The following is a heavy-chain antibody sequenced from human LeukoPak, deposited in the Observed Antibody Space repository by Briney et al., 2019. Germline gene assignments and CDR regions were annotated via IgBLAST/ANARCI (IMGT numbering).Heavy chain of an antibody. D-gene: IGHD5-18*01. CDR3: ARLPRVQLWPYYFDY. J-gene: IGHJ4*02. CDR1: GGSISSYY. Sequence: SETLSLTCTVSGGSISSYYWSWIRQPSGKGLEWIGYIYYSGSTNYNPSLKSRVTIPVDTSKNQFSLKLSSMTAADTAVYYCARLPRVQLWPYYFDYWGQGTLVTVSS. V-gene: IGHV4-59*08. CDR2: IYYSGST.